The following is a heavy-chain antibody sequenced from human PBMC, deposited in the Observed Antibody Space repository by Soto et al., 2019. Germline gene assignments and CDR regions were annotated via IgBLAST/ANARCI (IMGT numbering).Heavy chain of an antibody. Sequence: SETLSLTCGVSGASIRGGGQSWSWIRQPPGKGLEWIGYIYHRGNTYYNPSLKSRVIMSVDESKNQFSLNLNSVTAADTAVYYCARGYSYGRDAFDIWGQGTMVTVSS. D-gene: IGHD5-18*01. CDR3: ARGYSYGRDAFDI. CDR2: IYHRGNT. V-gene: IGHV4-30-2*01. CDR1: GASIRGGGQS. J-gene: IGHJ3*02.